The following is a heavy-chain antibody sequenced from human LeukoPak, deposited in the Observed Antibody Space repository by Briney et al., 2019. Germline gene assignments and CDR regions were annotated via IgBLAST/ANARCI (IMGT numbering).Heavy chain of an antibody. Sequence: GGSLRLSCAASGFTFSSYAMSWVRQAPGKGLEWVSAISGSGGSTYYADSVKGRFTISRDNSKNTLYLQMNSLRAEDTAVCYCAKGLAVAGTTPPYYYYGMDVWGQGTTVTVSS. CDR2: ISGSGGST. V-gene: IGHV3-23*01. CDR1: GFTFSSYA. D-gene: IGHD6-19*01. CDR3: AKGLAVAGTTPPYYYYGMDV. J-gene: IGHJ6*02.